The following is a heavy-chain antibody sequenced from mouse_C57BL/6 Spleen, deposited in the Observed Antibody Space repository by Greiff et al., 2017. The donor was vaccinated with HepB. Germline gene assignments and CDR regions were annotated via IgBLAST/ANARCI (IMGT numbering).Heavy chain of an antibody. D-gene: IGHD3-3*01. J-gene: IGHJ4*01. CDR1: GFTFSDYY. V-gene: IGHV5-16*01. CDR2: INYDGSST. CDR3: AREGGGRGAMDY. Sequence: EVKVVESEGGLVQPGSSMKLSCTASGFTFSDYYMAWVRQVPEKGLEWVANINYDGSSTYYLDSLKSRFIISRDNAKNILYLQMSSLKSEDTATYYCAREGGGRGAMDYWGQGTSVTVSS.